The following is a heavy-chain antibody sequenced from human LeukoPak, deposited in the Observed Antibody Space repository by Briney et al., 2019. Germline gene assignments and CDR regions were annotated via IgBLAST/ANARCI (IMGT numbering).Heavy chain of an antibody. CDR2: IKHDGSEK. J-gene: IGHJ4*02. Sequence: GGSLRLSCAASGFTFRNYWMHWIRQAPGKGLEWVANIKHDGSEKYYVDSVKGRFTISRDNAKNSLYLQMNSLRAEDTAVYYCARGRAFDYWGQGTLVTVSS. CDR3: ARGRAFDY. CDR1: GFTFRNYW. V-gene: IGHV3-7*03.